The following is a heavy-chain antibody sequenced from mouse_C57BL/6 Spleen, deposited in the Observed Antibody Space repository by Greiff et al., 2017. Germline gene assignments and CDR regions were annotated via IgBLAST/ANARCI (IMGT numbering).Heavy chain of an antibody. CDR2: IHPSDSDT. D-gene: IGHD2-2*01. CDR3: AIQDGYEGYFDV. V-gene: IGHV1-74*01. J-gene: IGHJ1*03. Sequence: QVQLQQPGAELVKPGASVKVSCKASGYTFTSYWMHWVKQRPGQGLEWIGRIHPSDSDTNYNQKFKGKATLTVDKSSSTACMQLSSLTSEDSAVYYCAIQDGYEGYFDVWGTGTTVTVSS. CDR1: GYTFTSYW.